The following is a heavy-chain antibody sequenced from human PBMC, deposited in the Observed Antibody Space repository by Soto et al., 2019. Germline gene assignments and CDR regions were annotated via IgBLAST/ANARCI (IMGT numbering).Heavy chain of an antibody. CDR1: GFTFSSYA. V-gene: IGHV3-23*01. CDR3: AKDFWPSRYSSGLGRYYFDY. J-gene: IGHJ4*02. CDR2: ISGSGGST. Sequence: EVQLLESGGGLVQPGGSLRLSCAASGFTFSSYAMSWVRQAPGKGLEWVSAISGSGGSTYYADSVKGRFTISRDNSKNTLYLQMNSLRAEDTAVYYCAKDFWPSRYSSGLGRYYFDYWGQGTLVTVSS. D-gene: IGHD6-19*01.